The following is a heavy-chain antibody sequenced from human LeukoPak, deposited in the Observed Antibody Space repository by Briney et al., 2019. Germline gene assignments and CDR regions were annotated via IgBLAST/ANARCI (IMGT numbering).Heavy chain of an antibody. CDR2: IYTSGST. Sequence: SETLSLTCAVYGGSFSGYYWSWIRQPAGKGLEWIGRIYTSGSTNYNPSLKSRVTMSVDTSKNQFSLKLSSVTAADTAVYYCARGNDYYDSSGYRFDYWGQGTLVTVSS. J-gene: IGHJ4*02. CDR1: GGSFSGYY. D-gene: IGHD3-22*01. V-gene: IGHV4-59*10. CDR3: ARGNDYYDSSGYRFDY.